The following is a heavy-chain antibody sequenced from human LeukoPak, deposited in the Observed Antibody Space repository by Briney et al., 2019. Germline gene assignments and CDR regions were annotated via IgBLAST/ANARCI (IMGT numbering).Heavy chain of an antibody. CDR1: GFTFSSYW. V-gene: IGHV3-74*01. D-gene: IGHD1-26*01. Sequence: GGSLRLSCAASGFTFSSYWMHWVRQAPGRGLVWVSRINSDGSSTSYADSVKGRFTISRDNAKNTLYLQMDSLRAEDTAMYYCARGTGSYYSLGYWGQGTLVTVSS. CDR2: INSDGSST. J-gene: IGHJ4*02. CDR3: ARGTGSYYSLGY.